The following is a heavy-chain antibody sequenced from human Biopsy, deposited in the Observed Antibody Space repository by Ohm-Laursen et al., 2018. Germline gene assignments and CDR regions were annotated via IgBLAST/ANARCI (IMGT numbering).Heavy chain of an antibody. Sequence: SVKVSCKASGAIFSNYAITWVRQAPGQGLEWMGGIIPLFGAPNYAQKFQGRLTITADESKSTTYMKLSSLRSEDTAVYYCARLAQIYGDSPFDPWGQGTLVTVSS. CDR3: ARLAQIYGDSPFDP. CDR2: IIPLFGAP. V-gene: IGHV1-69*13. D-gene: IGHD4-17*01. CDR1: GAIFSNYA. J-gene: IGHJ5*02.